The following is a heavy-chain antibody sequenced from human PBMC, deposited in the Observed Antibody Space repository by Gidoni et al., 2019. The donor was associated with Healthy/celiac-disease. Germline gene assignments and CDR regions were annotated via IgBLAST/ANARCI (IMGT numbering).Heavy chain of an antibody. Sequence: QLQLQESGPGLVKPSETLSLTCTVSGGSISSSSYYWVWIRQPPGKGLEWIGSIYYSGSTYYNPSLKSRVTISVDTSKNQFSLKRSSVTAADTAVYYCASARDPLGYCSGGSCHLNWFDPWGQGTLVTVSS. J-gene: IGHJ5*02. D-gene: IGHD2-15*01. CDR2: IYYSGST. CDR1: GGSISSSSYY. CDR3: ASARDPLGYCSGGSCHLNWFDP. V-gene: IGHV4-39*01.